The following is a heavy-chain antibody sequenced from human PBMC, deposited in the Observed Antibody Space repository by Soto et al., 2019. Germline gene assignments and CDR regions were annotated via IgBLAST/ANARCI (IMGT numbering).Heavy chain of an antibody. CDR3: ARGPSHYYDSSGYYNLDY. J-gene: IGHJ4*02. D-gene: IGHD3-22*01. CDR1: GFTFSSYA. Sequence: PGGSLRLSCAASGFTFSSYAMHWVRQAPGKGLEWVAVISYDGSNKYYADSVKGRFTISRDNSKNTLYLQMNSLRAEDTAVYYCARGPSHYYDSSGYYNLDYWGQGTLVTVSS. CDR2: ISYDGSNK. V-gene: IGHV3-30-3*01.